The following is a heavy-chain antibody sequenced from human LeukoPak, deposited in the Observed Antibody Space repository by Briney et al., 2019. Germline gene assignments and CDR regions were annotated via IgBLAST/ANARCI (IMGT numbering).Heavy chain of an antibody. V-gene: IGHV4-39*01. J-gene: IGHJ4*02. Sequence: SETLSLTCTVSGGSISSYYWGWIRQPPGKGLEWIGSIYYSGNTYYNASLKSQVSISIDTSKNQFSLKLTSVTAADTAVYYCARQTGSGLFILPGGQGTLVTVSS. CDR3: ARQTGSGLFILP. CDR2: IYYSGNT. D-gene: IGHD3/OR15-3a*01. CDR1: GGSISSYY.